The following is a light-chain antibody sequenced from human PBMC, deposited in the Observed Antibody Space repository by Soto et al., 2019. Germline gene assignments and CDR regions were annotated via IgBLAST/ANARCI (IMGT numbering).Light chain of an antibody. CDR2: EVS. V-gene: IGLV2-8*01. Sequence: QSVLTQPPSASGSPGQSVTISCTGTSSDVGGYNYVSWYQQHPGKAPKLMIYEVSKRPSVVPDRFSGSKSGNTASLTVSGLQAEDEADYYCSSYAGSNNSLYVFGTGTKVTVL. CDR3: SSYAGSNNSLYV. J-gene: IGLJ1*01. CDR1: SSDVGGYNY.